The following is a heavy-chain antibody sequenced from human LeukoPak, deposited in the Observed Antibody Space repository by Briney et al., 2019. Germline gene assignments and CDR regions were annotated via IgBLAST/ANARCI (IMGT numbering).Heavy chain of an antibody. CDR2: IYYSGNT. CDR1: GGSFSGYC. CDR3: ARARDCSGGTCYQFNWFDL. D-gene: IGHD2-15*01. Sequence: SETLSLTCTVYGGSFSGYCWSWIRQHPGKGLEWIGYIYYSGNTYYNPSLKSRVTISVDTSKNQFSLKVTSVTAADTAAYYCARARDCSGGTCYQFNWFDLWGQGTLVTVSS. V-gene: IGHV4-31*03. J-gene: IGHJ5*02.